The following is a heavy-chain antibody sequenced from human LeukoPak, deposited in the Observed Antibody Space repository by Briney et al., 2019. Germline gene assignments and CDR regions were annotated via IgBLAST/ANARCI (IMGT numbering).Heavy chain of an antibody. Sequence: SETLSLTCTVSGGSISSSSYYWGWIRQPPGKGLEWIGSIYYSGSTYYNPFLKSRVTISVDTSKNQFSLKLSSVTAADTAVYYCARKDYGDYTLDYWGQGTLVTVSS. D-gene: IGHD4-17*01. J-gene: IGHJ4*02. CDR1: GGSISSSSYY. CDR3: ARKDYGDYTLDY. CDR2: IYYSGST. V-gene: IGHV4-39*01.